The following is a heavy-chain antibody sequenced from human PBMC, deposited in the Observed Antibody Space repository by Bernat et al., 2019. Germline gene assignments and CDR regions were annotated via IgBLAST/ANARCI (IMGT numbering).Heavy chain of an antibody. J-gene: IGHJ4*02. CDR3: ARLVGVTADY. CDR2: IYYSGST. D-gene: IGHD2-21*02. Sequence: QLQLQESGPGLVKPSETLSLTCTVSGGSISSSSYYWGWIRQPPGKGLEWIGSIYYSGSTYYNPSLKSRVTISGDTSKNQFSLKLGSVTAADTAVYYCARLVGVTADYWGQGTLVTVSS. V-gene: IGHV4-39*01. CDR1: GGSISSSSYY.